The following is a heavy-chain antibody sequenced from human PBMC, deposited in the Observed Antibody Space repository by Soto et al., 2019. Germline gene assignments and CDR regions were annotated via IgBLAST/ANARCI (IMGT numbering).Heavy chain of an antibody. CDR3: SRGILV. Sequence: QVQLQESGPGLVKPSQTLSLTCTVSGGSITSGGYCWSWIRQHPGKGLDWIGCISYGGSTSYNPSLKSRVTRSVDTSKNQFSMKLTSVTAADTAVYYCSRGILVWGQGALITVSS. CDR1: GGSITSGGYC. J-gene: IGHJ4*02. D-gene: IGHD5-18*01. V-gene: IGHV4-31*03. CDR2: ISYGGST.